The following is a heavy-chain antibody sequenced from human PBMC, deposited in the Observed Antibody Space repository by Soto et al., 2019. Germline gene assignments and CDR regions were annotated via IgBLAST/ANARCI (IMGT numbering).Heavy chain of an antibody. Sequence: ASVKVSCKASGYTFTSYAMHWVRPAPGQRLEWMGWINAGNGNTKYSQKFQGRVTITRDTSASTAYMELSSLRSEDTAVYYCARAPHEDYDFWSGPSYGMDVWGQGTTVTVSS. V-gene: IGHV1-3*01. J-gene: IGHJ6*02. CDR2: INAGNGNT. CDR1: GYTFTSYA. CDR3: ARAPHEDYDFWSGPSYGMDV. D-gene: IGHD3-3*01.